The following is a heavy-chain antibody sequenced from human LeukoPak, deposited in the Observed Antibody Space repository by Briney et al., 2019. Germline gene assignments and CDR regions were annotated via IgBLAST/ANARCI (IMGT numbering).Heavy chain of an antibody. J-gene: IGHJ5*02. CDR2: INHIGST. Sequence: SETLSLTCAVYGGSFSGYYWSWIRQPPGKGLEWIGEINHIGSTNYNPSLKSRVTISVDTSKNQFSLKLSSVTAADTGVYYCAREYCSSTSCYGWFDPWGEGTLVTVSS. D-gene: IGHD2-2*01. CDR1: GGSFSGYY. V-gene: IGHV4-34*01. CDR3: AREYCSSTSCYGWFDP.